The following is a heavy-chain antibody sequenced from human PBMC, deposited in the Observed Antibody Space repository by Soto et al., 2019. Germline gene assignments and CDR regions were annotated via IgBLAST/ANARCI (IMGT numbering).Heavy chain of an antibody. J-gene: IGHJ6*02. CDR3: ARDQQPKRGGYYYYYAMDV. Sequence: QVQLVQSGAEVKKPGSSVEVSCKASGGTFSTYAINWVRQAPGQGLEWMGGIIPMFRTAEYAQQFQGRVTITADEPTSTAYMELSSLRSEDTAVYYCARDQQPKRGGYYYYYAMDVWGQGTTVTVSS. CDR1: GGTFSTYA. CDR2: IIPMFRTA. D-gene: IGHD6-13*01. V-gene: IGHV1-69*01.